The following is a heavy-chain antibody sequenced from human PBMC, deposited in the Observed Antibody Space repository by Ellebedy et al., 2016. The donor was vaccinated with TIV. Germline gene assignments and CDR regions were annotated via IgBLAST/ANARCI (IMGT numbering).Heavy chain of an antibody. CDR1: GFTFSSYG. CDR3: ARGEYYFDY. J-gene: IGHJ4*02. CDR2: IWYDGSNK. V-gene: IGHV3-33*01. Sequence: PGGSLRLSCAASGFTFSSYGMHWVRQAPGKGLEWVAVIWYDGSNKYYADSVEGRFTISRDNSKNSLYLQMNSLRAEDTAVYYCARGEYYFDYWGQGTLVTVSS.